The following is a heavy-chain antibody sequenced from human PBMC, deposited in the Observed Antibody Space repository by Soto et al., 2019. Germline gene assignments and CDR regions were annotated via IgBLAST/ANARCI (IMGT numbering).Heavy chain of an antibody. CDR3: ARDLLFGYSTTIFNFDY. Sequence: QVQLVQSGAEVKKPGASVKVSCKASGYTFTSYGISWVRQAPGQGLEWMGWISAYNSNTNYAQKLQGRVTMTTDTSTSTAYMELRSLRSDDTAVYYCARDLLFGYSTTIFNFDYWGQGTLVTVSS. CDR1: GYTFTSYG. J-gene: IGHJ4*02. V-gene: IGHV1-18*01. CDR2: ISAYNSNT. D-gene: IGHD4-4*01.